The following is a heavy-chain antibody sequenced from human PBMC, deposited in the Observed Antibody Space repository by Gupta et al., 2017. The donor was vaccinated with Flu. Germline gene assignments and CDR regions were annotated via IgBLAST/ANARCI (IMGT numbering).Heavy chain of an antibody. CDR1: GGSISDTSYY. CDR2: VGYSGIT. D-gene: IGHD2/OR15-2a*01. Sequence: QLQLQESGPGLVKPSETLSLICTVSGGSISDTSYYWGWIRQPPGKGLEWIGNVGYSGITFYNPSLKSRVTISVDTSKNQFSLKLSSVTAADTAVYYCARRITYGKTFDYWGQGSLVTVSS. V-gene: IGHV4-39*01. CDR3: ARRITYGKTFDY. J-gene: IGHJ4*02.